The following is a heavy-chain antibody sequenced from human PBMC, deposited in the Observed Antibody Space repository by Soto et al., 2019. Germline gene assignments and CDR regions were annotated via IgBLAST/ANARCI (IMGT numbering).Heavy chain of an antibody. CDR2: IIPIFGTA. CDR3: ARDRAYYDILTGYHRAWYYYGMDV. J-gene: IGHJ6*02. Sequence: QVQLVQSGAEVKKPGSSVKVSCKASGGTFSSYAISWVRQAPGQGLEWMGGIIPIFGTANYAQKFQGRVTITADESTSTAYRERSSLRSEDTAVYYCARDRAYYDILTGYHRAWYYYGMDVWGQGTTVTVSS. CDR1: GGTFSSYA. V-gene: IGHV1-69*01. D-gene: IGHD3-9*01.